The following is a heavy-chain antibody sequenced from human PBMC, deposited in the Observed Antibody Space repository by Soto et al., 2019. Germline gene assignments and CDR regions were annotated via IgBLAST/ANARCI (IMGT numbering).Heavy chain of an antibody. V-gene: IGHV3-48*01. CDR3: AREEGEDDLWRGYYPFDY. CDR2: ISSSSSTI. D-gene: IGHD3-3*01. Sequence: EVQLVESGGGLVQPGGSLRLSCAASGFTFSSYSMNWVRQAPGKGLEWVSYISSSSSTIYYADSVKGRFTISRDNAKNSLYLQMNSLRAEDTAVYYCAREEGEDDLWRGYYPFDYWGQGTLVTVSS. CDR1: GFTFSSYS. J-gene: IGHJ4*02.